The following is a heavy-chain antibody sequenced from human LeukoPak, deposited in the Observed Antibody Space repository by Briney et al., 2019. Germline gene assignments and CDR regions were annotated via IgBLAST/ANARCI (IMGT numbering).Heavy chain of an antibody. CDR1: GGSFSGYY. J-gene: IGHJ5*02. D-gene: IGHD2-21*01. Sequence: SETLSLTCAVYGGSFSGYYWSWIRQPPGKGLEWIGEINHSGSTNYNPSLKSRVTISVDTSKNQFSLKLSSVTAADTAVYYCARHIDRQTSNWFDPWGQGTLVTVSS. CDR2: INHSGST. CDR3: ARHIDRQTSNWFDP. V-gene: IGHV4-34*01.